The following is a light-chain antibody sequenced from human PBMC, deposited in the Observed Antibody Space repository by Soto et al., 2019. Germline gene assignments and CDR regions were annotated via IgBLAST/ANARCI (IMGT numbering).Light chain of an antibody. CDR1: SSDVGSYNF. V-gene: IGLV2-14*01. CDR2: EVS. CDR3: SSYTTSSNYV. J-gene: IGLJ1*01. Sequence: QSVLTQPASVSGSPGQSNTISCTGTSSDVGSYNFVPWYPQLPGKAPKLMIYEVSNRPSGVSNRFSGSKSGNTASLTISGLQAEDEADYYCSSYTTSSNYVFGSGTKVTVL.